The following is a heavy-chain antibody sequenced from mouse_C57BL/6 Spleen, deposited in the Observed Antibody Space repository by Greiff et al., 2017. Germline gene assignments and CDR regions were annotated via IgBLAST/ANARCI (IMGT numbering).Heavy chain of an antibody. CDR1: GYTFTSYW. J-gene: IGHJ3*01. D-gene: IGHD1-1*01. Sequence: EVQLQQSGTVLARPGASVKMSCKTSGYTFTSYWMHWVKQRPGQGLEWIGAIYPGNSDTSYNQKFKGKAKLTAVTSASTAYMELSSLTNEDSAVYYCTRGDYGSSYGFACWGQGTLVTVSA. V-gene: IGHV1-5*01. CDR2: IYPGNSDT. CDR3: TRGDYGSSYGFAC.